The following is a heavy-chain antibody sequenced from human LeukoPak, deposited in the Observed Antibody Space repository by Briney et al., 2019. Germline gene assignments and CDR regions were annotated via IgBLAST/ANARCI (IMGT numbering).Heavy chain of an antibody. CDR3: ARGVDTAMPGYYYGMDV. CDR1: GFTVSSNY. J-gene: IGHJ6*02. V-gene: IGHV3-66*01. Sequence: PGGSLRLSCAASGFTVSSNYMSWVRQAPGKGLEWVSVIYSGGSTYYADSVKGRFTISRDNSKNTLYLQMNSLRAEDTAVYYCARGVDTAMPGYYYGMDVWGQGTTVTVSS. CDR2: IYSGGST. D-gene: IGHD5-18*01.